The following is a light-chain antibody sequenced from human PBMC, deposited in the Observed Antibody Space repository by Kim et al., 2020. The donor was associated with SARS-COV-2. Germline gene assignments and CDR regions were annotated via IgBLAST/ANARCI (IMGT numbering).Light chain of an antibody. J-gene: IGLJ2*01. CDR2: EDR. Sequence: GKTVTISCTRSSGGVADNYVHWYRQRPGSAPTTVIYEDRQRPSGVPDRFSGSIDSSSNSVSLTISGLKTDDEADYYCQSYDGTSPVFGGGTQLTVL. CDR1: SGGVADNY. V-gene: IGLV6-57*03. CDR3: QSYDGTSPV.